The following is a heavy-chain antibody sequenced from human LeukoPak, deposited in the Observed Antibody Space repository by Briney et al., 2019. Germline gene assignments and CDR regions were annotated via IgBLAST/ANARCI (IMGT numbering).Heavy chain of an antibody. CDR3: ASCLKGIRDYYYYMDV. CDR1: GFTFSSYE. D-gene: IGHD2-15*01. CDR2: ISSSGSTI. Sequence: PGGSLRLSCAASGFTFSSYEMNWVRQAPGKGLEGVSYISSSGSTIYYADSVKGRFTISRDNAKNSLYLQMNSLRAEDTAVYYCASCLKGIRDYYYYMDVWGKGTTVTVSS. V-gene: IGHV3-48*03. J-gene: IGHJ6*03.